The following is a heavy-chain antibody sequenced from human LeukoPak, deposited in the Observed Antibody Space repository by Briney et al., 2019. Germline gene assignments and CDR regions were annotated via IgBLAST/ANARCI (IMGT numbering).Heavy chain of an antibody. CDR2: IYYSGST. D-gene: IGHD2-2*01. Sequence: MASETLSLTCTVSGGSISSHYWSWIRQPPGKGLEWIGYIYYSGSTNYNPSLKSRVTISVDTSKNQFSLKLSSVTAADTAVYYCARGKPQIVPAAITLGDAFDIWGQGTMVTVSS. CDR3: ARGKPQIVPAAITLGDAFDI. J-gene: IGHJ3*02. V-gene: IGHV4-59*11. CDR1: GGSISSHY.